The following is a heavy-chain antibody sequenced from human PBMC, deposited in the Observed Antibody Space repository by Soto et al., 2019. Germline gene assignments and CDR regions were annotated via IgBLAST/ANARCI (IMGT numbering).Heavy chain of an antibody. CDR2: IIPIFGTA. V-gene: IGHV1-69*01. Sequence: QVQLVQSGAEVKKPGSSVKVSCKASGGTFSSYAISWVRQAPGQGLEWMGGIIPIFGTANYAQKFQGRVTITADESTSTAYMELSSLRSEDTAVYYCARDRGGVWGSYLDYYYYGMDVWGQGTTVTVSS. CDR3: ARDRGGVWGSYLDYYYYGMDV. J-gene: IGHJ6*02. D-gene: IGHD3-16*02. CDR1: GGTFSSYA.